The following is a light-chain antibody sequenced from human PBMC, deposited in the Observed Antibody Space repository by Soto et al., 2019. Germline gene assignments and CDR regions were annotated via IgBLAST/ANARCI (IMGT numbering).Light chain of an antibody. CDR2: RNN. J-gene: IGLJ1*01. CDR3: AAWDDRLSAYV. V-gene: IGLV1-47*01. Sequence: QSVLTKPPSAYGTPGQRVTISCSGGISNIGGNPVYLHEHLRGAAPKLFVCRNNQRPSGVPDRFSDSKSGTSAFLAISGLRSEDEADYYCAAWDDRLSAYVFGTGTKV. CDR1: ISNIGGNP.